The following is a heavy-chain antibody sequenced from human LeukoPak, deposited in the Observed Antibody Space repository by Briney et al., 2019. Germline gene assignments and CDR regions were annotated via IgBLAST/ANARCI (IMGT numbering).Heavy chain of an antibody. Sequence: GGSLRLSCAASGFSVSSTYMSWVRQAPGKGLEWVSAISGSGGSTYYADSVKGRFTISRDNSKNTLYLQMNSLRAEDTAVYYCAKDPGDSSGMFDYWGQGTLVTVSS. CDR2: ISGSGGST. D-gene: IGHD3-22*01. CDR3: AKDPGDSSGMFDY. CDR1: GFSVSSTY. V-gene: IGHV3-23*01. J-gene: IGHJ4*02.